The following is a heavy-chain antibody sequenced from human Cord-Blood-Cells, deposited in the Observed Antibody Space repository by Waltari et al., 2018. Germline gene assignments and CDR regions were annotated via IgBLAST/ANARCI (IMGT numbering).Heavy chain of an antibody. V-gene: IGHV3-73*02. D-gene: IGHD2-21*01. CDR1: GFTFSGSA. CDR2: IRRKANSYAT. J-gene: IGHJ4*02. CDR3: TRHSNSGSDY. Sequence: EVQLVESGGGLVQPGGSLKLSCAASGFTFSGSAMHWVRQASGKGLEWVGRIRRKANSYATAYAASVKGRLTISRDDSKNTAYLQMNSLKTEDTAVYYCTRHSNSGSDYWGQGTLVTVSS.